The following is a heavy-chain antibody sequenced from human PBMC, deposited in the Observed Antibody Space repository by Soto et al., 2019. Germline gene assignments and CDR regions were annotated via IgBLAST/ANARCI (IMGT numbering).Heavy chain of an antibody. CDR2: IYSDGTT. CDR1: GFTVSGNY. J-gene: IGHJ4*02. D-gene: IGHD6-6*01. CDR3: AILSN. V-gene: IGHV3-53*02. Sequence: EVQLVETGGGLIQPGGSLRLSCAASGFTVSGNYMNWVRQAPGKGLEWVSIIYSDGTTSYADSVKGRFTISRDNFKNTLHLQMNSLRAEDTAVYYCAILSNWGQGTLVTVSS.